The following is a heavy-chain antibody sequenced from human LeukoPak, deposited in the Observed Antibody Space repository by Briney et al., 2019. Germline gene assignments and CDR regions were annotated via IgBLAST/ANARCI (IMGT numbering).Heavy chain of an antibody. V-gene: IGHV3-7*01. CDR1: GFTFSRYW. Sequence: PGGSLRLSCAASGFTFSRYWMTWVRQAPGKGLEWVANIKEDGSQKYYVDSVKGRFTISRDNAKGSLYLQMNSLRAEDTAVYYCARDDRSTRSSFGLDAYEVWGQGTMATVSS. J-gene: IGHJ3*01. D-gene: IGHD6-6*01. CDR2: IKEDGSQK. CDR3: ARDDRSTRSSFGLDAYEV.